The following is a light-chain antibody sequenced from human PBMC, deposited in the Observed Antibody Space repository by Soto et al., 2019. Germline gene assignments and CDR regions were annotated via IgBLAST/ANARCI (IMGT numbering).Light chain of an antibody. J-gene: IGLJ2*01. CDR2: EVT. CDR3: ASYTSISTVA. Sequence: QSALTQPASVSGSPGQSITISCTGTSSDVGGYKYVSWYQQHPGKAPKLMIYEVTNRPSGVSNRFSGSKSGNTASLTISGLQAEDEADYYCASYTSISTVAFGGGTKLTVL. CDR1: SSDVGGYKY. V-gene: IGLV2-14*01.